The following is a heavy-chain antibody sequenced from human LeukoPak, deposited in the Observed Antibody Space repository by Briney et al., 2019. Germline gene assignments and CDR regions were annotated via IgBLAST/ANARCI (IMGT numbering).Heavy chain of an antibody. J-gene: IGHJ6*02. D-gene: IGHD2-2*01. CDR1: GGSISSGGYY. Sequence: PSQTLSLTCTVSGGSISSGGYYWRWLRQPPGKGLEWIGYIYHSGSTYYNPSLKGRVTISVDRSKDQFSLKLSSVTAADTAVYYCAKDQLLLPQTDPLDRDNYYYYGMDVWGQGTTVTVSS. CDR2: IYHSGST. V-gene: IGHV4-30-2*01. CDR3: AKDQLLLPQTDPLDRDNYYYYGMDV.